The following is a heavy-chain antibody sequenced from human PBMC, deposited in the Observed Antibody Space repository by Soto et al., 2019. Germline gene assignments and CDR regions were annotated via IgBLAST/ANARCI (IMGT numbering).Heavy chain of an antibody. Sequence: EVQLLEAGGGLVQPGRSLGLSCAASGFTFSSYDMSWVRQATGMGLEYVSSISVTGSGTYYADSVNDRFTVFRDNSKNRLYLQMNSLRVEDTAVYYCARTTTPKSRDYWGQGTLVTVSS. V-gene: IGHV3-23*01. CDR1: GFTFSSYD. CDR3: ARTTTPKSRDY. J-gene: IGHJ4*02. D-gene: IGHD4-17*01. CDR2: ISVTGSGT.